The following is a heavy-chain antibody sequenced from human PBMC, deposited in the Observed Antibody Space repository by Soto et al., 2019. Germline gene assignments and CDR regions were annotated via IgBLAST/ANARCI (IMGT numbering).Heavy chain of an antibody. D-gene: IGHD2-15*01. J-gene: IGHJ5*02. Sequence: EASVKVSCKASGGTFSSYAISWVRQAPGQGLEWMGGIIPIFGTANYAQKFQGRVTITADESTSTAYMELNSLRSEDTAVYYCARDRVDCSGGSCASNWFDPWGQGTLVTVSS. CDR3: ARDRVDCSGGSCASNWFDP. V-gene: IGHV1-69*13. CDR2: IIPIFGTA. CDR1: GGTFSSYA.